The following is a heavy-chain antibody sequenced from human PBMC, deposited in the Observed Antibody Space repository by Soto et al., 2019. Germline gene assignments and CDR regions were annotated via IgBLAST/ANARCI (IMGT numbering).Heavy chain of an antibody. CDR3: AIHSTGYEDS. CDR2: IHPSDSDT. D-gene: IGHD5-12*01. Sequence: GAALKISGKGCGDSVTSYWIGWVRQIPGKGLEWMGIIHPSDSDTRYSPSFQGQVTISADKSISTAYLQWSSLRASDTAMYYCAIHSTGYEDSWGQGALVTVSS. V-gene: IGHV5-51*01. J-gene: IGHJ5*02. CDR1: GDSVTSYW.